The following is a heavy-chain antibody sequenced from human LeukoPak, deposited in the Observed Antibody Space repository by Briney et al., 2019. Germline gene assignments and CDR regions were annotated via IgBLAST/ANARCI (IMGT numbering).Heavy chain of an antibody. Sequence: ASVKVSCKASGYTFTSYAMNWVRQAPGQGLEWMGWINTNTGNPTYAQGFTGRFVFSLDTSVSTAYLQISSLKAEDTAVYYCARFGPSYYGSESYTLLPDYWGQGTLVTVSS. J-gene: IGHJ4*02. D-gene: IGHD3-10*01. V-gene: IGHV7-4-1*02. CDR3: ARFGPSYYGSESYTLLPDY. CDR1: GYTFTSYA. CDR2: INTNTGNP.